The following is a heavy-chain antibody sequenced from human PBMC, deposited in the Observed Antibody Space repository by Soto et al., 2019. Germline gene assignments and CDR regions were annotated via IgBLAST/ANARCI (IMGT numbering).Heavy chain of an antibody. V-gene: IGHV1-69*13. CDR3: ARPPGTARYAAFDL. CDR1: GGTFGSYA. Sequence: SVNVGWKASGGTFGSYASSRVRQATGQGLEWMGGIVPIFGTANYAQKFQGRVTITADESTSTAYMELSSLRSEDTAVYYCARPPGTARYAAFDLWAQGTMLPVSS. D-gene: IGHD3-16*01. J-gene: IGHJ3*01. CDR2: IVPIFGTA.